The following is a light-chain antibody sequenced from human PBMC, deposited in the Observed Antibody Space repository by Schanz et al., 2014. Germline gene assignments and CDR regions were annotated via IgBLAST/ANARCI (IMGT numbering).Light chain of an antibody. J-gene: IGLJ2*01. V-gene: IGLV2-8*01. Sequence: QSALTQPPSASGSPGQSVTISCTGTSSDVGGYNYVSWYQQHPGKAPKLMIYEVTERPSGVPDRFSGSKSGNTASLTITGXXXXXXADYYCQSYDSSLGVFGGGTKLTVL. CDR3: QSYDSSLGV. CDR2: EVT. CDR1: SSDVGGYNY.